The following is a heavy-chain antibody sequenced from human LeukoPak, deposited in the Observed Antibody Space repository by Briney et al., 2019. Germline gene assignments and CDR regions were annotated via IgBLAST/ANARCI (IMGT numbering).Heavy chain of an antibody. CDR3: ARRPRKGANYYYYYMDV. V-gene: IGHV4-59*01. Sequence: SETLSLTRTVSGGSISSYYWSWIRQPPGKGLEWIGYIYYSGSTNYNPSLKSRVTISVDTSKNQFSLKLSSVTAADTAVYYCARRPRKGANYYYYYMDVWGKGTTVTISS. D-gene: IGHD1-14*01. J-gene: IGHJ6*03. CDR2: IYYSGST. CDR1: GGSISSYY.